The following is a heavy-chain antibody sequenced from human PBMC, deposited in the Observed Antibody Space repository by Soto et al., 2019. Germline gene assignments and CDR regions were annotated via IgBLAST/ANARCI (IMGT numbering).Heavy chain of an antibody. Sequence: GGSLRLSCAASGFTFSTYSMNWVRQGPGKGLEWVSSISSSGTYMDYADSVKGRFTISRDHAKNSLYLQMNSLSAEDTAIYYCSRDLYGDDVFDYWGQGTLVIVSS. CDR1: GFTFSTYS. D-gene: IGHD4-17*01. CDR2: ISSSGTYM. J-gene: IGHJ4*02. V-gene: IGHV3-21*06. CDR3: SRDLYGDDVFDY.